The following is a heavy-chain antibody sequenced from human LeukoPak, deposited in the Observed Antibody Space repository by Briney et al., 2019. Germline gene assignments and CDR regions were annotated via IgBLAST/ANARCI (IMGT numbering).Heavy chain of an antibody. V-gene: IGHV1-69*01. CDR2: IIPIFGTA. J-gene: IGHJ4*02. Sequence: SVKVSCKASGGTFSSYAISWVRQAPGQGLEWMGGIIPIFGTANYAQKFQGRVTITADESTSTAYMELSSLRSEDTAVYYCASMNPTAGATDYWGQGTLVAVSS. CDR1: GGTFSSYA. D-gene: IGHD1-26*01. CDR3: ASMNPTAGATDY.